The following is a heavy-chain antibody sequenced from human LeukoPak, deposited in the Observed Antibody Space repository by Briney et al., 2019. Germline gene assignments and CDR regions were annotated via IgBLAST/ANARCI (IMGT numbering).Heavy chain of an antibody. Sequence: GGSLRLSCAASGFTFSSYSMNWVRQAPGKGLEWVSFISTSSSYIYYADSVKGRFTISRDNAKNSLYLQMNSLRAEDTAVYYCAKDPHPYSSSWPIIYYFDYWGQGTLVTVSS. CDR1: GFTFSSYS. CDR2: ISTSSSYI. J-gene: IGHJ4*02. CDR3: AKDPHPYSSSWPIIYYFDY. D-gene: IGHD6-13*01. V-gene: IGHV3-21*01.